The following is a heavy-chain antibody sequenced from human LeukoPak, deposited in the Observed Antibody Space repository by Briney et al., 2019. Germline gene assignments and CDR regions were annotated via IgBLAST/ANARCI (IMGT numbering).Heavy chain of an antibody. D-gene: IGHD6-13*01. V-gene: IGHV3-21*01. CDR3: ARSFLSIAAAATDY. CDR1: GFTFSSYS. Sequence: GGSLRLSCAASGFTFSSYSMNWVRQAPGKGLEWVSSISSSSSYIYYADSVKGRFTISRDNAKNSLYLQMDSLRAEDTAVYYCARSFLSIAAAATDYWGQGTLVTVSS. CDR2: ISSSSSYI. J-gene: IGHJ4*02.